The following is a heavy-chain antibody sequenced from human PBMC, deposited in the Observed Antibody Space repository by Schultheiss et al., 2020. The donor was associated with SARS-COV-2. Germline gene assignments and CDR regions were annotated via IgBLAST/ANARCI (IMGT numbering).Heavy chain of an antibody. CDR2: IWYDGSNK. D-gene: IGHD1-14*01. Sequence: GGSLRLSCAASGFTFSSYAMSWVRQAPGKGLEWVAVIWYDGSNKYYADSVKGRFTISRDNSKNTLYLQMNSLRAEDTAVYYCARNRQTDYWGQGTLVTVPQ. V-gene: IGHV3-30*04. CDR3: ARNRQTDY. J-gene: IGHJ4*02. CDR1: GFTFSSYA.